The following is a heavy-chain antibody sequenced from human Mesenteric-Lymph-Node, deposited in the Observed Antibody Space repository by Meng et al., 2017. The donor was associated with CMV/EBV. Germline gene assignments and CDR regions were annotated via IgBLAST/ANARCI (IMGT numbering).Heavy chain of an antibody. D-gene: IGHD3-10*01. V-gene: IGHV1-2*06. CDR2: INPNSGGT. CDR3: ARDRGKKLLWLGEPTTYYFDY. J-gene: IGHJ4*02. Sequence: YYMHWVRQAPGQGPEWMGRINPNSGGTNYAQKFQGRVTMTRDTSISTAYMELSRLRSDDMTVYYCARDRGKKLLWLGEPTTYYFDYWGQGTLVTVSS. CDR1: YY.